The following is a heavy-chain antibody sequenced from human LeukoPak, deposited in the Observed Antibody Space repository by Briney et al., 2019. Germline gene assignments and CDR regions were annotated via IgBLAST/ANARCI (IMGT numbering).Heavy chain of an antibody. V-gene: IGHV3-23*01. Sequence: PGGSLRLSCAASGFTFSTYAMSCVRQAPGKGLEWVSAISGSGRNTYYADSVKGQFTIFRDNSKNTLYSQMNSLRAEDTAVYYCARDRGSGYLIDYWGQGTLVTVSS. J-gene: IGHJ4*02. CDR2: ISGSGRNT. CDR1: GFTFSTYA. D-gene: IGHD5-12*01. CDR3: ARDRGSGYLIDY.